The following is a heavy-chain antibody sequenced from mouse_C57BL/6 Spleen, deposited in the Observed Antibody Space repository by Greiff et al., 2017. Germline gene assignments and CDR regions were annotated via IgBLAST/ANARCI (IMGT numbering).Heavy chain of an antibody. Sequence: QVHVKQSGAELVRPGSSVKLSCKASGYTFTSYWMHWVKQRPIQGLEWIGNIDPSDSETHYNQKFKDKATLTVDKSSSTAYMQLSSLTSEDSAVYYCASLGSSYAYWGQGTLVTVSA. CDR3: ASLGSSYAY. D-gene: IGHD1-1*01. J-gene: IGHJ3*01. CDR1: GYTFTSYW. V-gene: IGHV1-52*01. CDR2: IDPSDSET.